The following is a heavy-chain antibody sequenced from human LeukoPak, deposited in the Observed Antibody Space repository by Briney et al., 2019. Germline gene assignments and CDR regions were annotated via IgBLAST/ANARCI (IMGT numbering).Heavy chain of an antibody. CDR3: ARDGLDPTTVPFDY. CDR2: ISGSGGST. D-gene: IGHD4-11*01. CDR1: GFTFSSYA. Sequence: PGGSLRLSCAASGFTFSSYAMSWVRQAPGKGLEWVSAISGSGGSTYYADSVKGRFTISRDNSKNTLYLQMNSLRAEDTAVYYCARDGLDPTTVPFDYWGQGTLVTVSS. V-gene: IGHV3-23*01. J-gene: IGHJ4*02.